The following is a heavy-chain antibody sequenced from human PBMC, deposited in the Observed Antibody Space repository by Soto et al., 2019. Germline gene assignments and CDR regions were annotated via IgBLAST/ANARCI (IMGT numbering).Heavy chain of an antibody. CDR3: ARDGPQTTVTTFDY. V-gene: IGHV1-8*01. D-gene: IGHD4-17*01. CDR2: MNPNSGNT. CDR1: GYTFTSYD. Sequence: ASVKVSCKASGYTFTSYDINWVRQATGQGLEWMGWMNPNSGNTGYAQKFQGRVTMTRNTSISTAYMELRSLRSDDTAVYYCARDGPQTTVTTFDYWGQGTLVTVSS. J-gene: IGHJ4*02.